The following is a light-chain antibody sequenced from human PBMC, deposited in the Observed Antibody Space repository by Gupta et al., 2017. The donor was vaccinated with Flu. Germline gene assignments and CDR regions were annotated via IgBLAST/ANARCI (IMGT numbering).Light chain of an antibody. J-gene: IGLJ1*01. CDR3: LLTDGGPRV. V-gene: IGLV7-46*01. CDR2: DTS. Sequence: PYGRQRKPGQVHKTVIYDTSDKHAGTPARFSGSLGGGKAALTLSGALPEDEDEYYCLLTDGGPRVFGAGTKLTVL.